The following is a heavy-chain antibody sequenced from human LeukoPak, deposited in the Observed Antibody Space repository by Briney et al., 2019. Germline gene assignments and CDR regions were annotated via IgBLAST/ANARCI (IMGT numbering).Heavy chain of an antibody. V-gene: IGHV4-4*02. CDR3: ATRKSSGYYEGPVDY. J-gene: IGHJ4*02. CDR2: IYHSGGT. D-gene: IGHD3-22*01. Sequence: PSETLSLTCAVSGGSISSSNWWSWVRQPPGKGLEWIGEIYHSGGTNYNPSLKSRVTISVDKSKNQFSLKLSSVTAADTAVYYCATRKSSGYYEGPVDYWGQGTLVTVSS. CDR1: GGSISSSNW.